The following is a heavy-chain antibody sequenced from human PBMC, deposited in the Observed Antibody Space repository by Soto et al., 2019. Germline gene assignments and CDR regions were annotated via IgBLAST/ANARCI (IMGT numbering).Heavy chain of an antibody. CDR3: AREGIRSPLYY. Sequence: EVQLVESGGGLVQPGGSLRLSCAVSGFTVSSNYMSWVRQVPGKGLEWVSVIYSGGSTYYADSVKGRFTISRDNSKNTLYLQMNSLRAEDTAVYYCAREGIRSPLYYWGQGTLVTVSS. J-gene: IGHJ4*02. CDR1: GFTVSSNY. D-gene: IGHD4-17*01. CDR2: IYSGGST. V-gene: IGHV3-66*01.